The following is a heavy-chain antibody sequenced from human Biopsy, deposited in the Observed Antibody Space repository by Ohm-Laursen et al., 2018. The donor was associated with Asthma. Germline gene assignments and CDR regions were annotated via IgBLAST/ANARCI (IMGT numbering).Heavy chain of an antibody. J-gene: IGHJ4*02. CDR3: ARGDSSNWSHYYFDY. CDR2: IYSGGTS. D-gene: IGHD3-22*01. CDR1: GFAVSRDY. V-gene: IGHV3-53*01. Sequence: GSLRLSCAASGFAVSRDYMFGVRQAPGKGLEWVSVIYSGGTSHTADSVRGRFTISRDYSKNTLYLQMHSLRAEDTAVYYCARGDSSNWSHYYFDYWGQGTLVTVSS.